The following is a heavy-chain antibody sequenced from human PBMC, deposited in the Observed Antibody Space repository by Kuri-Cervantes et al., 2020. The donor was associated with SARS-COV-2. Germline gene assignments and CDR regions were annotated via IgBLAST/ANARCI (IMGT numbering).Heavy chain of an antibody. CDR1: GFTFSDHY. CDR3: TRGIAAAGTPHYYYYYYMDV. D-gene: IGHD6-13*01. Sequence: GGSLRLSCAASGFTFSDHYMDWVRQAPGKGLEWVGRTRNKANSYTTEYAASVKGRFTISRDDSKSIAYLQMNSLKTEDTAVYYCTRGIAAAGTPHYYYYYYMDVWGKGTTVTVSS. CDR2: TRNKANSYTT. V-gene: IGHV3-72*01. J-gene: IGHJ6*03.